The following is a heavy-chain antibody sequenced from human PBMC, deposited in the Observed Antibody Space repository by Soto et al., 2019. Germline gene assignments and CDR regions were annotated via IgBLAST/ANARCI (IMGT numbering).Heavy chain of an antibody. V-gene: IGHV4-39*01. CDR1: GGSISSDSYY. J-gene: IGHJ4*02. Sequence: SETLSLTCTVSGGSISSDSYYWGWIRQSPEKGLEWIASISYSGSTYYNPTLKSRLIISVDTSKSQFSLKLSSVTAADTAVYYCARPTYYYDSSGPPGYWGQGTLVTVSS. D-gene: IGHD3-22*01. CDR3: ARPTYYYDSSGPPGY. CDR2: ISYSGST.